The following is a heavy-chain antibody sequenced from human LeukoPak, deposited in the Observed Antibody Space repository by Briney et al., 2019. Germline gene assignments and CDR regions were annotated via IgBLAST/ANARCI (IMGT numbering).Heavy chain of an antibody. Sequence: SETLSLTCTVSGGSISGYYWSWIRQPPGKGLEWIGYIYYTGGPNYNPSLKSRLTISVDTSKNQFSLKLSSVTAADTAVYYCARGFCTNGVCYWNWFDPWGQGTLVTVSS. V-gene: IGHV4-59*01. J-gene: IGHJ5*02. CDR2: IYYTGGP. CDR3: ARGFCTNGVCYWNWFDP. D-gene: IGHD2-8*01. CDR1: GGSISGYY.